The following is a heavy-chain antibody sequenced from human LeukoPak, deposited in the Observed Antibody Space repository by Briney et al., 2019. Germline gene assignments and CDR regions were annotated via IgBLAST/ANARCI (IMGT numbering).Heavy chain of an antibody. CDR1: GGSISSGDYY. V-gene: IGHV4-30-4*01. J-gene: IGHJ4*02. CDR3: AGGWEITFGGVIVSPPFDY. Sequence: SQTLSLTCTVSGGSISSGDYYWSWIRQPPGTGLEWIGYIYYSGSTYYNPSLKSRVTISVDTSKNQFSLKLSSVTAADTAVYYCAGGWEITFGGVIVSPPFDYWGQGTLVTVSS. CDR2: IYYSGST. D-gene: IGHD3-16*02.